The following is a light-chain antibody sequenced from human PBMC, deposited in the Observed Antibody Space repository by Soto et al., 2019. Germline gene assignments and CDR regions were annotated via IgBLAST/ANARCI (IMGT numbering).Light chain of an antibody. CDR3: TSYTSSSTYV. V-gene: IGLV2-14*01. Sequence: QSVLTQPASVSGSPGQSITISCTGTSSDVGGYNYVSWYQQHPGKAPRFLIYDVSNRPSGVSNRFSGSKSGATASLTISGLRAEDEADYYCTSYTSSSTYVFGTGTKVTVL. J-gene: IGLJ1*01. CDR2: DVS. CDR1: SSDVGGYNY.